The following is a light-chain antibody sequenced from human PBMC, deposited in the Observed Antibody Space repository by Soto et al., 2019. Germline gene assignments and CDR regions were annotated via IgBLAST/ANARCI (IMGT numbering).Light chain of an antibody. CDR2: DVT. V-gene: IGLV2-14*01. CDR3: SSYTTSSTLYVV. CDR1: SSDVGGYNY. Sequence: QSALTQPASVSGSPGQSITISCTGTSSDVGGYNYVSWYQQHPGKAPKLMIYDVTNRPSGVSNRFSGSKSGDTASLTISGHQAEDEDDCYCSSYTTSSTLYVVFGGGTKLTVL. J-gene: IGLJ2*01.